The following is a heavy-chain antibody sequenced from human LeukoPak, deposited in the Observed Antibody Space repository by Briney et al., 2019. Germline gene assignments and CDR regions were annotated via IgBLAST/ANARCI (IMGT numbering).Heavy chain of an antibody. V-gene: IGHV3-30*02. J-gene: IGHJ4*02. CDR3: AKDEFEDTSFVFDY. D-gene: IGHD5-18*01. CDR1: GFIFSKYG. Sequence: PGGSLRLSCAVSGFIFSKYGMHWVRQAPGKGLEWVTFIRYDGTNQYYADSVKGRFTISRDNSENTLYLQMNSLRPEDTAVYFCAKDEFEDTSFVFDYRGQGTLVTVSS. CDR2: IRYDGTNQ.